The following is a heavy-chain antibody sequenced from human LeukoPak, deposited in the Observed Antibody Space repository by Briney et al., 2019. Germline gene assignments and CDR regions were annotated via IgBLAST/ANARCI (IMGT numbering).Heavy chain of an antibody. D-gene: IGHD3-10*01. Sequence: KTSETLSLTCTVSGGSISSSSYYWGWIRQPPGKGLEWIGSIYYSGSTYYNPSLKSRVTISVDRSKNQFSLKLSSVTAADTAVYYCARGMGLYGSGSYYNWYFDYWGQGTLVTVSS. J-gene: IGHJ4*02. CDR3: ARGMGLYGSGSYYNWYFDY. CDR1: GGSISSSSYY. CDR2: IYYSGST. V-gene: IGHV4-39*07.